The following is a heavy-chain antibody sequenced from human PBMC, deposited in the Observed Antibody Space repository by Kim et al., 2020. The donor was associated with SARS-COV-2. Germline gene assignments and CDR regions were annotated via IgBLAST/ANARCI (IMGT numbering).Heavy chain of an antibody. CDR2: IKQDGSEK. V-gene: IGHV3-7*03. J-gene: IGHJ6*02. CDR1: GFTFSSYW. Sequence: GGSLRLSCAASGFTFSSYWMSWVRQAPGKGLEWVANIKQDGSEKYYVDSVKGRFTISRDNAKNSLYLQMNSLRAEDTAVYYCEGSYYYYGMDVWGQGTTVTVSS. CDR3: EGSYYYYGMDV.